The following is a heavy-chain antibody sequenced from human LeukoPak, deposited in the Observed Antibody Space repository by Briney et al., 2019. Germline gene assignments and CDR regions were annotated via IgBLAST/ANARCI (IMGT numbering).Heavy chain of an antibody. J-gene: IGHJ4*02. CDR1: GFTFSSYG. Sequence: GRSLRLSCAASGFTFSSYGMHWVRQAPGKGLEWVAVIWYDGSNKYYADSVKGRFTISRDNSKNTLYLQMNSLRAEDTAVYYCAKVRSGSYIDYWGQGTLVTVSS. CDR3: AKVRSGSYIDY. V-gene: IGHV3-33*06. D-gene: IGHD1-26*01. CDR2: IWYDGSNK.